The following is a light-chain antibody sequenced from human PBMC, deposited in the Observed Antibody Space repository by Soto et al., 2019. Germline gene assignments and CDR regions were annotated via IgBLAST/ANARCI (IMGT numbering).Light chain of an antibody. CDR3: SAYTTSIALYV. V-gene: IGLV2-14*03. J-gene: IGLJ1*01. CDR1: SSDIGAYDY. Sequence: QSVLTQPASLSGSPGQSITISCTGTSSDIGAYDYVSWFQQHPGKAPKLMISDVSNRPSGVSNRFSGSKSGSTASLTISGLQAEDEADYYCSAYTTSIALYVFGDGTKVTVL. CDR2: DVS.